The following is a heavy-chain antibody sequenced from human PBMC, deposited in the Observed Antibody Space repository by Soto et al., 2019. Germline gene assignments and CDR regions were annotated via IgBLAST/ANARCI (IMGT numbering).Heavy chain of an antibody. Sequence: EVQLLESGGGLVQPGGSLRLSCAASGFTFSSYAMNWVRQAPGKGLEWVSTISGSGVSTYYADSVKGRFTISRDNSKNTLYLQMNSLRAKDTALYYCAKDRQGSYFDYWGQGTLVTVSS. CDR3: AKDRQGSYFDY. V-gene: IGHV3-23*01. J-gene: IGHJ4*02. CDR1: GFTFSSYA. CDR2: ISGSGVST. D-gene: IGHD1-26*01.